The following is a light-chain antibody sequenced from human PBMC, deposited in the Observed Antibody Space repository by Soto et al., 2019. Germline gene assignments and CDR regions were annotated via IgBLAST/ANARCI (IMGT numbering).Light chain of an antibody. V-gene: IGKV1-5*01. CDR2: AAS. CDR1: QSISSW. Sequence: DIQMTHSPWARAASVGGGGKITFLASQSISSWLAWYQQKPAKAPKRLIYAASSLQSGVTSRFSGSGSGTEFTLTIRSLQPEDSATYYWLQHNTYPRTGGKGTKGDIK. J-gene: IGKJ1*01. CDR3: LQHNTYPRT.